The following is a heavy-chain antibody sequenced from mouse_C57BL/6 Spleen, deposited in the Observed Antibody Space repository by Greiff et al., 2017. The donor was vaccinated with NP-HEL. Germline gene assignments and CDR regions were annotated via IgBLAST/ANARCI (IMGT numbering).Heavy chain of an antibody. J-gene: IGHJ4*01. CDR1: GFSLTSYG. CDR2: IWSGGST. D-gene: IGHD1-1*01. V-gene: IGHV2-2*01. Sequence: QVHVKQSGPGLVQPSQSLSITCTVSGFSLTSYGVHWVRQSPGKGLEWLGVIWSGGSTDYNAAFISRLSISKDNSKSQVFFKMNSLQADDTAIYYCASLITTPTYYYAMDYWGQGTSVTVSS. CDR3: ASLITTPTYYYAMDY.